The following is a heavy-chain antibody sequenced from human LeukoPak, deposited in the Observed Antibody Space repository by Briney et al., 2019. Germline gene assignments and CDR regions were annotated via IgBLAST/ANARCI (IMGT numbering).Heavy chain of an antibody. CDR2: VDPEDGET. CDR1: GGTFSSYA. V-gene: IGHV1-69-2*01. Sequence: ASVKVSCKASGGTFSSYAISWVQQAPGKGLEWMGLVDPEDGETIYAEKFQGRVTITADTSTDTAYMELSSLRSEDTAVYYCATGKWELDPTNRGDAFDIWGQGAMVTVSS. D-gene: IGHD1-26*01. CDR3: ATGKWELDPTNRGDAFDI. J-gene: IGHJ3*02.